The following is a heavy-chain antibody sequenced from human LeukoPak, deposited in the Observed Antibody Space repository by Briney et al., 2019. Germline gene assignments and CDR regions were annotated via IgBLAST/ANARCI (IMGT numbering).Heavy chain of an antibody. J-gene: IGHJ4*02. CDR1: GDSVTSNSAA. V-gene: IGHV6-1*01. Sequence: SQTLSLTCVISGDSVTSNSAAWNWIRQSPSRGLEWLGRTYYRSKWYNDYAVSVKSRVTINPDTSKNQFSLQVNSVTPEDTAVYYCAREEARSSSWPLDCWGQGTLVTVSS. CDR3: AREEARSSSWPLDC. D-gene: IGHD2-2*01. CDR2: TYYRSKWYN.